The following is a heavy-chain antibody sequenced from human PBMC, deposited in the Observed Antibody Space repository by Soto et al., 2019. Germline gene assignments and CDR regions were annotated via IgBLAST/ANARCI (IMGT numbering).Heavy chain of an antibody. CDR2: LYWDDDQ. V-gene: IGHV2-5*02. Sequence: SCPTLVNPTQTLTLTCTVSGLSPRTTGVGVGWVRQPPGKALEWLALLYWDDDQRYSPSLRSRLTIAKDISEKQVVLTMTNMDTVDTATYYCVQSRCGGDCLEIYSSHAYNGLDVWGQGTTVTVSS. CDR3: VQSRCGGDCLEIYSSHAYNGLDV. CDR1: GLSPRTTGVG. J-gene: IGHJ6*02. D-gene: IGHD2-21*02.